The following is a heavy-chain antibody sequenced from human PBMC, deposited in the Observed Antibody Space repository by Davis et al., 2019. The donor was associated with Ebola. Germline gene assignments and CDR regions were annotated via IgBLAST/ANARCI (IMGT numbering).Heavy chain of an antibody. D-gene: IGHD3-22*01. CDR3: ARQRLYYYDSSGYYTHHYFDY. V-gene: IGHV4-34*01. Sequence: MPGGSLRLSCAVYGGSFSGYYWSWIRQPPGKGLEWIGEINHSGSTNYNPSLKSRVTISVDTSKNQFSLKLSSVTAADTAVYYCARQRLYYYDSSGYYTHHYFDYWGQGTLVTVSS. CDR1: GGSFSGYY. CDR2: INHSGST. J-gene: IGHJ4*02.